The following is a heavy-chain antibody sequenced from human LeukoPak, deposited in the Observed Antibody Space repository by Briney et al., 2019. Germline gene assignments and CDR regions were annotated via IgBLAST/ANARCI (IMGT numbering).Heavy chain of an antibody. J-gene: IGHJ4*02. CDR1: GFTFSSYG. Sequence: GGSLRLSCAASGFTFSSYGMHWVRQAPGKGLEWVAVISYDGSNKYYADSVKGRFTISRDNSKNTLYLQMNSLRAEDTAVYYCAITPRADILTGYYPLGDFDYWGQGTLVTVSS. D-gene: IGHD3-9*01. V-gene: IGHV3-30*03. CDR2: ISYDGSNK. CDR3: AITPRADILTGYYPLGDFDY.